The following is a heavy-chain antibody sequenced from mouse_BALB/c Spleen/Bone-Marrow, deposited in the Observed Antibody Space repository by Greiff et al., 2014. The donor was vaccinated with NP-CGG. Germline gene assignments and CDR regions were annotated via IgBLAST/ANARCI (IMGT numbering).Heavy chain of an antibody. J-gene: IGHJ3*01. Sequence: EVQLQESGGGLVQPGGSLKLSCAASGFTFSNYTMSWIRQTPEKRLEWVAYISNGGGTTYDPDTVKGRFTISRDNAKNTLYLQMSSLKSEDTAMYYCARRYDYGYGPFAYWGQGTLVTVSA. CDR1: GFTFSNYT. D-gene: IGHD1-2*01. V-gene: IGHV5-12-2*01. CDR3: ARRYDYGYGPFAY. CDR2: ISNGGGTT.